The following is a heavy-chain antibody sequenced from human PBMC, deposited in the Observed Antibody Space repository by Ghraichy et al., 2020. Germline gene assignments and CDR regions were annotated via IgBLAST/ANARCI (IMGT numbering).Heavy chain of an antibody. CDR2: IYYTGKT. Sequence: SETLSLTCTVSGGSITNNGYLWGWIRQPPGQGLEWIGNIYYTGKTYYNTSLQSRVTISIDTPKNQFSLKLTSVTAADTALYYCATYSTTFAWFDPGGQGTLVTVSS. J-gene: IGHJ5*02. V-gene: IGHV4-39*01. CDR3: ATYSTTFAWFDP. CDR1: GGSITNNGYL. D-gene: IGHD1-1*01.